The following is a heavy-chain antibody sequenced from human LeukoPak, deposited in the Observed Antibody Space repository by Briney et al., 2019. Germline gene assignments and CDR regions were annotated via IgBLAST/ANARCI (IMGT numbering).Heavy chain of an antibody. J-gene: IGHJ2*01. CDR3: ARDGGGIAAAGYWYFDL. D-gene: IGHD6-13*01. CDR1: GGSISSSSYY. CDR2: IYYSGST. V-gene: IGHV4-39*07. Sequence: SETLSLTCTVSGGSISSSSYYWGWIRQPPGKGLEWIGSIYYSGSTYYNPSLKSRVTISVDTSKNQFSLKLSSVTAADTAVYYCARDGGGIAAAGYWYFDLWGRGTLVTVSS.